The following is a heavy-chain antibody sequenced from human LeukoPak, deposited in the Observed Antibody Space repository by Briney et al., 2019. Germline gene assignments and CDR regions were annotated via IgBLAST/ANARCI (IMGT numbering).Heavy chain of an antibody. V-gene: IGHV4-59*11. CDR1: ADSFSSHY. Sequence: SETLSLTCAVSADSFSSHYWTWIRQSPGKGLEWIGYISYIGSTNYNPSLKSRVTISIDTSRNQFSLKLRSVTAADTAVYYCARDLVTVTKGFDIWGQGTMVSVSS. CDR2: ISYIGST. D-gene: IGHD4-17*01. CDR3: ARDLVTVTKGFDI. J-gene: IGHJ3*02.